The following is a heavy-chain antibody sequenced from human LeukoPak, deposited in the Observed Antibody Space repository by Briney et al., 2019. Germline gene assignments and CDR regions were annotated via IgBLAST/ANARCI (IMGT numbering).Heavy chain of an antibody. Sequence: GGSLRLSCTASGFTIYSNYISWVRRAPGKGLEWVSIIHNDDRTYYADSVKGRFTISRDNSKNTLYLQMNSLRVEDTAVYYCAKRRQSGIGSLYYFDHWGQGTLVTVSS. J-gene: IGHJ4*02. D-gene: IGHD1-14*01. V-gene: IGHV3-66*01. CDR2: IHNDDRT. CDR3: AKRRQSGIGSLYYFDH. CDR1: GFTIYSNY.